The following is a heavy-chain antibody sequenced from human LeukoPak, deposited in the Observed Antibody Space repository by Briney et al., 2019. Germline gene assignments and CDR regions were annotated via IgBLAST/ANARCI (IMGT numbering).Heavy chain of an antibody. V-gene: IGHV3-23*01. D-gene: IGHD6-19*01. Sequence: GGSLRLSCAASGFTFSSCGMRWVRQTPGNGLEWVSVISDSGGITYYADSVKGRFTISRDNSRNTVYLKMNSLRGDDTAVYYCAKDARRYSGWYFFDHWGQGTLFTVSS. J-gene: IGHJ4*02. CDR2: ISDSGGIT. CDR1: GFTFSSCG. CDR3: AKDARRYSGWYFFDH.